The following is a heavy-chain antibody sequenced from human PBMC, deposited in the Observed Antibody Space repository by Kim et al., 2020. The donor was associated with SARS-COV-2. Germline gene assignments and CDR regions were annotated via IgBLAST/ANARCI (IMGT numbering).Heavy chain of an antibody. CDR3: ARVLLGRVQLWVDY. D-gene: IGHD5-18*01. CDR1: GGSISSGGYY. CDR2: IYYSGST. V-gene: IGHV4-31*03. Sequence: SETLSLTCTVSGGSISSGGYYWSWIRQHPGKGLEWIGYIYYSGSTYYNPSLKSRVTISVDTSKNQFSLKLSSVTAADTAVYYSARVLLGRVQLWVDYWGQGTLVTVSS. J-gene: IGHJ4*02.